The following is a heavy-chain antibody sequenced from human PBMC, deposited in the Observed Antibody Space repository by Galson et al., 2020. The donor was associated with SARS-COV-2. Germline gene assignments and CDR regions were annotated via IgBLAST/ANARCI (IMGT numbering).Heavy chain of an antibody. D-gene: IGHD2-15*01. V-gene: IGHV3-21*01. CDR1: GFPFSSYS. J-gene: IGHJ6*02. CDR3: ARVGGMATTPANYCWYGLDY. Sequence: SCAASGFPFSSYSMNWVRQAPGKVLEWVSSISAGSSYIYYADSVKGRFTISRDNAKNSLYLQMNSVRAEDTAVYYCARVGGMATTPANYCWYGLDYWGQGTTVTVSS. CDR2: ISAGSSYI.